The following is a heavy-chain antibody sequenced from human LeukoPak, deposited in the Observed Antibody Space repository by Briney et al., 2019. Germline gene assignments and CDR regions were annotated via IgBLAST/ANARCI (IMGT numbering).Heavy chain of an antibody. Sequence: RPGGSLRLSCAASGFTFSSYAMPWVRQAPGKGLEYVSAISSNGGSTHYANSVKGRFTISRDNSKNTLYLQMGSLRAEDMAVYYCARGITGTTRFESLDPWGQGTLVTVSS. D-gene: IGHD1-20*01. CDR3: ARGITGTTRFESLDP. CDR2: ISSNGGST. V-gene: IGHV3-64*01. J-gene: IGHJ5*02. CDR1: GFTFSSYA.